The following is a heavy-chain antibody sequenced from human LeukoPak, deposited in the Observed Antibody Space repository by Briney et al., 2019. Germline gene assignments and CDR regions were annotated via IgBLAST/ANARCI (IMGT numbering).Heavy chain of an antibody. CDR3: ARDRRDGYNVLDY. V-gene: IGHV3-64*01. CDR1: GFTFSSYA. CDR2: ISSNGGST. J-gene: IGHJ4*02. Sequence: GGSLRLSCAASGFTFSSYAMHWVRQAPGKGLEYVSAISSNGGSTYYANSVKGRFTISRDNSKNTLYLQMGSLRAEDTAMYYCARDRRDGYNVLDYWGQGTLVTVSS. D-gene: IGHD5-24*01.